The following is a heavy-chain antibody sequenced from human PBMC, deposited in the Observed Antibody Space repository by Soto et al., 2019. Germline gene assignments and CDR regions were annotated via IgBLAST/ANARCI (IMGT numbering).Heavy chain of an antibody. J-gene: IGHJ4*02. Sequence: EVQLLESGGGLVQPGGSLRLSCAASGFLSSNYAMGWVRQAPGTGLEWVSAISDSGVNTYYADSVKGRFTISRDNSKNVLYLEMKSLGAWDTAVYYCIKEARGHSYASLWGQGTPVTVSS. CDR2: ISDSGVNT. CDR3: IKEARGHSYASL. D-gene: IGHD3-16*01. V-gene: IGHV3-23*01. CDR1: GFLSSNYA.